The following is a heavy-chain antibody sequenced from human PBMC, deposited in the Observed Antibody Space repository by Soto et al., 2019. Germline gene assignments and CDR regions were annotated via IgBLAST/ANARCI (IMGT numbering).Heavy chain of an antibody. CDR2: ISAYNGNT. CDR3: ARARGVISVGVLGY. D-gene: IGHD3-16*02. V-gene: IGHV1-18*01. J-gene: IGHJ4*02. CDR1: GYPFTSYD. Sequence: QVQLVQSGAEVKKPGASVKVSCKASGYPFTSYDISWARQAPGQGLEWMGWISAYNGNTNYAQKLQGRVTMTTDTSTSTAYMELRSLRSDDTAVYYCARARGVISVGVLGYWGQGTLVTVSS.